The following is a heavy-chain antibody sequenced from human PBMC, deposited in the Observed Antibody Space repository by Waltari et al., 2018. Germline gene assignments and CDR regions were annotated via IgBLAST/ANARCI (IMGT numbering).Heavy chain of an antibody. J-gene: IGHJ5*02. CDR1: GYTFSPYA. Sequence: QVQLVQSGAEVKRPGASVKVSCKASGYTFSPYALSWVRQAPGQGLEWMGWMSPNSGKSGYAQRFQSRVTLTRNSSISTAYMELSSLRSDDTAVYYCARRRGSYLANWFDTWGQGTLVTVSS. CDR2: MSPNSGKS. D-gene: IGHD1-26*01. V-gene: IGHV1-8*01. CDR3: ARRRGSYLANWFDT.